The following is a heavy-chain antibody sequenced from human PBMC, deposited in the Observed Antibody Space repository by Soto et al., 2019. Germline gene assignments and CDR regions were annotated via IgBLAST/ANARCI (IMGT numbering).Heavy chain of an antibody. CDR3: ARDRGGELAGLDHYFDY. CDR2: IIPIFGTA. V-gene: IGHV1-69*06. CDR1: GGTFSSYA. J-gene: IGHJ4*02. D-gene: IGHD1-26*01. Sequence: QVQLVQSGAEVKKPGSSVRVSCKASGGTFSSYAINWVRQAPGQGLEWMGGIIPIFGTANYAQKFQGRVTITADKSTSTAYLELSSLRSEDTAVYYCARDRGGELAGLDHYFDYWGQGTLVTVSS.